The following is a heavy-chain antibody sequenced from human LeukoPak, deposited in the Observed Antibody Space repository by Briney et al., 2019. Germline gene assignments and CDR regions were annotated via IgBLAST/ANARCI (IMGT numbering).Heavy chain of an antibody. CDR3: ARGRDYGFRYYYYMYV. J-gene: IGHJ6*03. CDR1: GYTFTSYG. D-gene: IGHD4/OR15-4a*01. V-gene: IGHV1-8*03. Sequence: GASVKVSCKASGYTFTSYGINWVRQAPGQGLEWMGGMNPNSGNTSNAQKFQGRVRITRNRYISTAYMELSRLRSQDTAVYYCARGRDYGFRYYYYMYVWGKGTTVTVSS. CDR2: MNPNSGNT.